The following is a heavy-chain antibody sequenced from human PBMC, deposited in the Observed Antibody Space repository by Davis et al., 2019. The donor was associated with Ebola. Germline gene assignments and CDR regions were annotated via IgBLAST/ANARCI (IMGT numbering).Heavy chain of an antibody. CDR3: ASSIAVAGTPYDNWFDP. Sequence: PSETLSLTCTVSGGSISSSSYYWGWIRQPPGKGLEWIGSIYYSGSTYYNPSLKSRVTISVDTSKNQFSLKLSSVTAADTAVYYCASSIAVAGTPYDNWFDPWGQGTLVTVSS. D-gene: IGHD6-19*01. J-gene: IGHJ5*02. CDR1: GGSISSSSYY. CDR2: IYYSGST. V-gene: IGHV4-39*01.